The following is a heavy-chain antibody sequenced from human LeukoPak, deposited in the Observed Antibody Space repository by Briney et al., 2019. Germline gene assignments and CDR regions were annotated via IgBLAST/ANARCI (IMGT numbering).Heavy chain of an antibody. J-gene: IGHJ6*02. CDR1: GGSISSYC. D-gene: IGHD3-10*01. CDR3: ARSSGSGSIYYYGMDV. V-gene: IGHV4-59*01. Sequence: SETLSLTCTVSGGSISSYCWSWVRQPPGKGLEWIGHIYYIGSTNYSPSLKSRVTISVDTSKNQFSLKLTSVTAADTAVYLCARSSGSGSIYYYGMDVWGQGTTVTVSS. CDR2: IYYIGST.